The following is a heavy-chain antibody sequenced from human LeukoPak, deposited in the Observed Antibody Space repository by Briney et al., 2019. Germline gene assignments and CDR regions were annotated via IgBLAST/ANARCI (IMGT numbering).Heavy chain of an antibody. CDR3: AKRKVGVVVPAAIDY. CDR1: GFTFSSYA. J-gene: IGHJ4*02. Sequence: PGGSLRLSCAASGFTFSSYAMSWVRQAPGKGLEWVSAISGSGGSTYYADSVKGRFTISRDNSKNTLYLQMNSLRAEDTAVYYCAKRKVGVVVPAAIDYWGQGTLVTVSS. V-gene: IGHV3-23*01. D-gene: IGHD2-2*01. CDR2: ISGSGGST.